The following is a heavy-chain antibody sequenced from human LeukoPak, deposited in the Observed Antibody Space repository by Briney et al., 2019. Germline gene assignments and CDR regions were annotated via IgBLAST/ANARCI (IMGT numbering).Heavy chain of an antibody. Sequence: PSETLSLTCAVYGGSFSGYYWSWIRQPPGKGLEWIGEINHSGTTNYNPSLKSRVTISVDTSKNQFSLKLSSVTAADTAVYYCARRSFPYYDFWSGWYNWFDPWGQGTLVTVSS. CDR3: ARRSFPYYDFWSGWYNWFDP. J-gene: IGHJ5*02. V-gene: IGHV4-34*01. CDR1: GGSFSGYY. CDR2: INHSGTT. D-gene: IGHD3-3*01.